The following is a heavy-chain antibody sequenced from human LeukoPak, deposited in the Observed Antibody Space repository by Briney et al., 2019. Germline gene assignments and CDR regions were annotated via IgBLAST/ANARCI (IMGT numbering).Heavy chain of an antibody. D-gene: IGHD3-10*01. J-gene: IGHJ3*02. CDR2: IYCSGST. V-gene: IGHV4-59*01. Sequence: PSETLSLTCTVSGGSISSYYWSWIRQPPGKGLEWIGYIYCSGSTNYNPSLKSRVTISVDTSKNQFSLKLSSVTAADTAVYYCARDRDDAFDIWGQGTMVTVSS. CDR3: ARDRDDAFDI. CDR1: GGSISSYY.